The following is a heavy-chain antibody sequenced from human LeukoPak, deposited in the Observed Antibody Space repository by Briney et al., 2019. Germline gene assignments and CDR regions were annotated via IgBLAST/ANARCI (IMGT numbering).Heavy chain of an antibody. CDR1: GFTFSSYS. CDR3: AKEGPMGYYDSSGYYFDY. Sequence: PGGSLRLSCAAPGFTFSSYSMNWVRQAPGKGLEWVSSISSSSSYIYYADSVKGRFTISRDNSKNTLYLQMNSLRAEDTAVYYCAKEGPMGYYDSSGYYFDYWGQGTLVTVSS. D-gene: IGHD3-22*01. CDR2: ISSSSSYI. V-gene: IGHV3-21*04. J-gene: IGHJ4*02.